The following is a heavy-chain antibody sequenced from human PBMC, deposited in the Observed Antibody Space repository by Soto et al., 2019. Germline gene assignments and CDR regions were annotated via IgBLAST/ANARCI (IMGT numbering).Heavy chain of an antibody. D-gene: IGHD6-13*01. CDR2: ISYDGSNK. CDR3: AKSVVAAGRSYFGY. V-gene: IGHV3-30*18. J-gene: IGHJ4*02. CDR1: GFTFSSYG. Sequence: PGGSLRLSCAASGFTFSSYGMHWVRQAPGKGLEWVAVISYDGSNKYYADSVKGRFTISRDNSKNTLYLQMNSLRAEDTAVYYCAKSVVAAGRSYFGYWGQGTLVTVSS.